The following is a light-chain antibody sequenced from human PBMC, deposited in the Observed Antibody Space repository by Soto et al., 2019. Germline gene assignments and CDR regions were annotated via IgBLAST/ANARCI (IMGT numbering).Light chain of an antibody. V-gene: IGLV1-47*01. CDR1: SSNIGTNY. CDR2: DNN. Sequence: QSVLTQPPSASGTPGQRVTISCSGSSSNIGTNYVYWYQQLPGTAPKLLIYDNNQRPSGVPDRFSGSKSGTSASLAISGLRSEDEADYYCAAWDDSLSGVVFGGGTKVTVL. J-gene: IGLJ2*01. CDR3: AAWDDSLSGVV.